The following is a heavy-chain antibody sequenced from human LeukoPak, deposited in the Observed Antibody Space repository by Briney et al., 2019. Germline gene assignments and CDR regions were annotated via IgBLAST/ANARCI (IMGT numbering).Heavy chain of an antibody. V-gene: IGHV4-34*01. CDR2: INHSGST. CDR1: GGSFSGYY. CDR3: ARASYSYDINGWVPFDY. D-gene: IGHD3-22*01. J-gene: IGHJ4*02. Sequence: PSETLSLTCAVYGGSFSGYYWSWIRQPPGKGLEWIGEINHSGSTNYNPSLKSRVTISGDTSKNQFSLRLSSVTAADTAVYYCARASYSYDINGWVPFDYWGQGTLVTVPS.